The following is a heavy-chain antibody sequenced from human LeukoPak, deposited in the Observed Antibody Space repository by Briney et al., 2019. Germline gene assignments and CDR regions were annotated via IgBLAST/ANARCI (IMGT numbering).Heavy chain of an antibody. CDR1: GGSISSSSYY. CDR2: IYYSGST. V-gene: IGHV4-39*01. CDR3: ARHASYYYGMDV. J-gene: IGHJ6*02. D-gene: IGHD3-16*01. Sequence: SETLSFTCTVSGGSISSSSYYWGWIRQPPGKGLEWIGSIYYSGSTYYNPSLKSRVTISVDTSKNQFSLKLSSVTAADTAVYYCARHASYYYGMDVWGQGTTVTVSS.